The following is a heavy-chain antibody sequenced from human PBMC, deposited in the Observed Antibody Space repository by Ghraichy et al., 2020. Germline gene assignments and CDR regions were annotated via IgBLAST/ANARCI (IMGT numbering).Heavy chain of an antibody. V-gene: IGHV4-39*01. Sequence: ESLNISCTVSGGSISSSSYYWGWIRQPPGKGLEWIGSIYYSGSTYYNPSLKSRVTISVDTSKNQFSLKLSSVTAADTAVYYCATPYGDSPDYWGQGTLVTVSS. J-gene: IGHJ4*02. CDR1: GGSISSSSYY. D-gene: IGHD4-17*01. CDR3: ATPYGDSPDY. CDR2: IYYSGST.